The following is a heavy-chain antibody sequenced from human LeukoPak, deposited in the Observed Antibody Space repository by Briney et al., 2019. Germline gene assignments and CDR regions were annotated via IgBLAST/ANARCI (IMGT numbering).Heavy chain of an antibody. D-gene: IGHD3-10*01. V-gene: IGHV3-30*04. Sequence: GGSLRLSCAASGFTFSSFTMHWVRQAPGKGLEWVAFISYDGTNRYYADSVKGRFTISRDNSKNTLFLQMNGLRAEDSAVYYCARIRLLWFGEVDSWGQGTLVTVSS. CDR3: ARIRLLWFGEVDS. CDR1: GFTFSSFT. CDR2: ISYDGTNR. J-gene: IGHJ4*02.